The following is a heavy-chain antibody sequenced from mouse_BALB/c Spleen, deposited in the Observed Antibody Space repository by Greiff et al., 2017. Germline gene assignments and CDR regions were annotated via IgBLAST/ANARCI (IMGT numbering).Heavy chain of an antibody. Sequence: EVQLQQSGAELVKPGASVKLSCTASGFNIKDTYMHWVKQRPEQGLEWIGRIDPANGNTKYDPKFQGKATITADTSSNTAYLQLSSLTSEDTAVYYCAYLLRYLQRVFDYWGQGTTLTVSS. CDR2: IDPANGNT. V-gene: IGHV14-3*02. D-gene: IGHD2-1*01. J-gene: IGHJ2*01. CDR3: AYLLRYLQRVFDY. CDR1: GFNIKDTY.